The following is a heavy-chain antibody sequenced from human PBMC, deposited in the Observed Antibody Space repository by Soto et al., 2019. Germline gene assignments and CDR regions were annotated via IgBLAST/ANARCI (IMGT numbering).Heavy chain of an antibody. D-gene: IGHD4-17*01. J-gene: IGHJ4*02. CDR3: ARSPTTVTTFDY. Sequence: SETLSLTCTVSGGSISSGGYYWSWIRQHPGKGLEWIGYIYYSGSTYYNPSLKSRVTISVDTSKNQFSLKLSSVTAADTAVYYCARSPTTVTTFDYWRQGTLVTVSS. CDR1: GGSISSGGYY. V-gene: IGHV4-31*03. CDR2: IYYSGST.